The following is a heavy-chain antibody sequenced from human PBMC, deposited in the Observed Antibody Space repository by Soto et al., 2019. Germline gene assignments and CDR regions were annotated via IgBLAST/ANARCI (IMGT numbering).Heavy chain of an antibody. D-gene: IGHD6-19*01. CDR2: IDWDDDK. CDR3: ARIPASGSGEFDY. Sequence: SCPTLVNPTQTLTLTCTFSGFSLSTSGMRVSWIRQPPGKALEWLARIDWDDDKFYSTSLKTRLTISKGTSKNQVVLTMTNMDPVDTATYYCARIPASGSGEFDYWGQGTLVTVSS. V-gene: IGHV2-70*04. CDR1: GFSLSTSGMR. J-gene: IGHJ4*02.